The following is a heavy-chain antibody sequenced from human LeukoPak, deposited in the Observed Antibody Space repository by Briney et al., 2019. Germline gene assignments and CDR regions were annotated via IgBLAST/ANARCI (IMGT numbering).Heavy chain of an antibody. V-gene: IGHV4-39*07. CDR2: IYYSGST. Sequence: SETLSLTCTVSGGSINSTSYYWGWIRQPPGKGLEWIGSIYYSGSTYYNPSLKSRVTISVDTSKNQFFLNLRSVTAADTAVYYCARVPRIEAGATGDWFDPWGQGTVVTVSS. J-gene: IGHJ5*02. CDR3: ARVPRIEAGATGDWFDP. D-gene: IGHD6-13*01. CDR1: GGSINSTSYY.